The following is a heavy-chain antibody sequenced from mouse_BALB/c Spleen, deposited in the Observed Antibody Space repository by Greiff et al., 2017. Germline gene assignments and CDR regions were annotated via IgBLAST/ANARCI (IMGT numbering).Heavy chain of an antibody. J-gene: IGHJ2*01. V-gene: IGHV5-17*02. CDR2: ISSGSSTI. Sequence: EVQGVESGGGLVQPGGSRKLSCAASGFTFSSFGMHWVRQAPEKGLEWVAYISSGSSTIYYAATVKGRFTISRHNPKNTLFLQMTSLRSEATAMYDCARAGGFYFDYWGQGTTLTVSS. CDR1: GFTFSSFG. CDR3: ARAGGFYFDY.